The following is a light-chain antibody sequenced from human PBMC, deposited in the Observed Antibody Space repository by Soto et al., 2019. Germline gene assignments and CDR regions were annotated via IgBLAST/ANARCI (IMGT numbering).Light chain of an antibody. CDR2: DAS. CDR1: QSVSRY. Sequence: EIVLTQSPATLSLSPGEVATLSCRASQSVSRYLAWYQQKPGQAPRLLIYDASNRATGIPARFSGSGSGTDFTLTISSLQPEDFAVYYCQQHTNWPLTFGQGTKVDIK. J-gene: IGKJ1*01. V-gene: IGKV3-11*01. CDR3: QQHTNWPLT.